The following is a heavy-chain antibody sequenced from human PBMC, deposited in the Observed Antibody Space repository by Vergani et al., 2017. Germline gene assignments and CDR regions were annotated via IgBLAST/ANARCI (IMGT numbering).Heavy chain of an antibody. CDR2: IFRSGTT. Sequence: QVQPQESGPGLVKPSQTLSLTCTVSGDSLSSSDHYLSWIRQRSDKGLEWVGHIFRSGTTYYNPSLKSRLIMSVGTSKNQFSPKLTSVTAADTAMYYCARENVVIARIFDFWGQGTLVTVSS. CDR3: ARENVVIARIFDF. V-gene: IGHV4-31*03. J-gene: IGHJ4*02. D-gene: IGHD2-21*01. CDR1: GDSLSSSDHY.